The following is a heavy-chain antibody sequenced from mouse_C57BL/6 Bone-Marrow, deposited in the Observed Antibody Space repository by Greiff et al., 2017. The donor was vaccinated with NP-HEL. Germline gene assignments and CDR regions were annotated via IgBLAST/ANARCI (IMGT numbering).Heavy chain of an antibody. D-gene: IGHD1-1*01. CDR1: GYTFTDYN. CDR2: INPNNGGT. J-gene: IGHJ3*01. Sequence: VQLQQSGPELVKPGASVKMSCKASGYTFTDYNMHWVRQSHGKSLEWIGYINPNNGGTSYNQKFKGKATLTVNKSSSTAYMELRSLTSEDSAVYYCARAPITTVVAPSFAYWGQGTLVTVSA. V-gene: IGHV1-22*01. CDR3: ARAPITTVVAPSFAY.